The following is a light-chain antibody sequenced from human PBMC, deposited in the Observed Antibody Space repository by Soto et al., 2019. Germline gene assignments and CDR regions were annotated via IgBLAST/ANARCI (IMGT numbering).Light chain of an antibody. CDR1: QSVTTH. CDR3: RQHRNSPQT. J-gene: IGKJ1*01. Sequence: DIVLTQYPATLSLSPGERATLSCRASQSVTTHLAWYQHIPGQAPRLLLYDASTRAAGILPGFSASGSATDFALTINGLEPEDCAVYYCRQHRNSPQTVGQGTTVEI. V-gene: IGKV3-11*01. CDR2: DAS.